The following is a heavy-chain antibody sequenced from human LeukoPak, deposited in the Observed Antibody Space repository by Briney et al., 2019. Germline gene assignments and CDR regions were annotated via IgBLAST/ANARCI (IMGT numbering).Heavy chain of an antibody. D-gene: IGHD5/OR15-5a*01. CDR3: ARGVFSPDY. CDR1: GFTFRSYW. V-gene: IGHV3-74*01. J-gene: IGHJ4*02. CDR2: IKGDGSHT. Sequence: PGGSLRLSCAASGFTFRSYWMHWVRQVPGKGLVWVARIKGDGSHTVYADSVKGRFTISRDNAKKSLYLQMNSLRAEDTAVYYCARGVFSPDYWGQGTLVTVSS.